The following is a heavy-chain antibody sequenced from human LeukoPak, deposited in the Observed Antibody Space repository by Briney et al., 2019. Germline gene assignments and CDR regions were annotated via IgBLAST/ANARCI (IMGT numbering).Heavy chain of an antibody. D-gene: IGHD5-12*01. V-gene: IGHV3-23*01. J-gene: IGHJ4*02. Sequence: GGSLRLYCAASGFTFSSYAMSWVRQAPGKGLEWVSTISGSGGTTYYADSVKGQFTISRDNSKNTLYLQRNSLRAEDTAVYYCAKPRDIVATISALYWGQGTLVTVSS. CDR3: AKPRDIVATISALY. CDR2: ISGSGGTT. CDR1: GFTFSSYA.